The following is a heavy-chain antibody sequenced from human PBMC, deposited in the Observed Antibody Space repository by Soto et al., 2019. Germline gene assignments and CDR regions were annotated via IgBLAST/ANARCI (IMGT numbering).Heavy chain of an antibody. V-gene: IGHV5-51*01. Sequence: PGESLKISCKGSGYSFTSYWIGWVRQMPGKGLEWMGIIYPGDSDTRYSPSFQGQVTISADKSISTAYLQWSSLKASDTAMYYCARIPYYDSSGYYQQGETADYWGQGTLVTVSS. CDR2: IYPGDSDT. D-gene: IGHD3-22*01. J-gene: IGHJ4*02. CDR3: ARIPYYDSSGYYQQGETADY. CDR1: GYSFTSYW.